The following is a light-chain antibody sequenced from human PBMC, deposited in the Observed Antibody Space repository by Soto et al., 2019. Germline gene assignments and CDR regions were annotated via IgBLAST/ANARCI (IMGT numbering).Light chain of an antibody. CDR3: QQYHDWPPLT. J-gene: IGKJ4*01. Sequence: TQSPGTLSLSPGQRATLSCRASQRLSASDIAWYQQKPGQAPKFLIHGASTRATGIPARFSGSRSGTEFTLTISSLQSEDSAVYYCQQYHDWPPLTFGGGTKVDI. CDR2: GAS. CDR1: QRLSASD. V-gene: IGKV3-15*01.